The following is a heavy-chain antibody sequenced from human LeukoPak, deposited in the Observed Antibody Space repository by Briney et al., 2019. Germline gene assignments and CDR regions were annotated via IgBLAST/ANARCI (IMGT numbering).Heavy chain of an antibody. J-gene: IGHJ6*02. D-gene: IGHD5-18*01. V-gene: IGHV3-21*01. Sequence: PGRSLRLSCAASGFTFSSYSMNWVRQAPGKGLEWVSSISSSSSYIYYADSVKGRFTISRDNAKNSLYLQMNSLRAEDTAVYYCARGLPGGHTYYYYGMDVWGQGTTVTVSS. CDR2: ISSSSSYI. CDR1: GFTFSSYS. CDR3: ARGLPGGHTYYYYGMDV.